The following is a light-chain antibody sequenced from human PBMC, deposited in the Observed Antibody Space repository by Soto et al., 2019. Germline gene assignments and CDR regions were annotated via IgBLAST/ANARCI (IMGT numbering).Light chain of an antibody. J-gene: IGLJ3*02. CDR3: AAWDDSLNVM. V-gene: IGLV1-40*01. CDR1: TSNIGAGYN. Sequence: QSVLTQPPSVSGAPGQRVTISCTGSTSNIGAGYNVHWYQQLPGAAPKLLIYDDNNRPSGVPDRFSGSKSGASASLAISGLQSDDEADYYCAAWDDSLNVMFGGGTKLTVL. CDR2: DDN.